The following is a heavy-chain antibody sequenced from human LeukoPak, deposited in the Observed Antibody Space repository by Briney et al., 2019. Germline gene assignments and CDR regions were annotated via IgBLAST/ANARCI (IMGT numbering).Heavy chain of an antibody. D-gene: IGHD1-26*01. J-gene: IGHJ4*02. CDR3: AKDGVIVGASDY. CDR2: ISGSGGSA. Sequence: GGSLRLSCAASGFTFSSYAMSWVRQAPGKGLEWVSAISGSGGSAYYADSVKGRFTISRDNSKNTLYLQMNSQRAEDTAVYYCAKDGVIVGASDYWGQGTLVTVSS. V-gene: IGHV3-23*01. CDR1: GFTFSSYA.